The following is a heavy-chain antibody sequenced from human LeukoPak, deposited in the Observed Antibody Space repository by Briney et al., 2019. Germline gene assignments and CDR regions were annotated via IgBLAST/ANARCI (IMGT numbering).Heavy chain of an antibody. D-gene: IGHD3-10*01. CDR3: AREILGGFNPGAY. J-gene: IGHJ4*02. CDR2: IHRSGRS. V-gene: IGHV4-4*02. CDR1: LDSTTSNF. Sequence: ASEALSLTCTVSLDSTTSNFWSWVRQPPGKGLEWIGEIHRSGRSNYNPSLQSRVTISIDRSRNQIVLELSSVTAADTAFYYCAREILGGFNPGAYWGQGTLVT.